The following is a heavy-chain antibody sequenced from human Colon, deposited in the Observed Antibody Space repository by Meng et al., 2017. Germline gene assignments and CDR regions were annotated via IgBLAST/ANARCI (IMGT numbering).Heavy chain of an antibody. J-gene: IGHJ3*02. CDR2: IYGGGST. V-gene: IGHV3-66*02. D-gene: IGHD6-6*01. CDR3: SRARPGRLVRGVFAI. Sequence: GESLKVSCAASGIAVSFTYMTWVRQAPGKGLEWVSLIYGGGSTYYADSVKGRFTISRDNSNNTLYLQMNRLTSEDTAVYYCSRARPGRLVRGVFAIWGLGQMVPFSS. CDR1: GIAVSFTY.